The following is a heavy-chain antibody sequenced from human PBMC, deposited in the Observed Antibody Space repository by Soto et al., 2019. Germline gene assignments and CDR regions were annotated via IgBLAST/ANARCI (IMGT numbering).Heavy chain of an antibody. D-gene: IGHD2-15*01. V-gene: IGHV4-4*02. CDR1: GGSISSSNW. Sequence: SETLSLTCAVSGGSISSSNWWSWVRQPPGKGLEWIGEIYHSGSTYYNPSLKSRVTISVNTSKNQFSLKLSAVTAADTAVYYCARYCSGGSCYPFDYWGQGTLVTVSS. CDR2: IYHSGST. CDR3: ARYCSGGSCYPFDY. J-gene: IGHJ4*02.